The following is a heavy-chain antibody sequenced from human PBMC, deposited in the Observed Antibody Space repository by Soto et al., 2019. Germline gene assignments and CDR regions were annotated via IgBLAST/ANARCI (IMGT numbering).Heavy chain of an antibody. V-gene: IGHV4-31*03. CDR2: IYYSGST. D-gene: IGHD2-15*01. CDR1: GGSISSGGYY. CDR3: ARDHLGYCSGGSCGFDP. Sequence: QVQLQESGPGLVKPSQTLSLTCTVSGGSISSGGYYCSWIRQHPGKGLEWIGYIYYSGSTYYNPSLKSRVTISVDTSKNQFSLKLSSVTAADTAVYYCARDHLGYCSGGSCGFDPWGQGTLVTVSS. J-gene: IGHJ5*02.